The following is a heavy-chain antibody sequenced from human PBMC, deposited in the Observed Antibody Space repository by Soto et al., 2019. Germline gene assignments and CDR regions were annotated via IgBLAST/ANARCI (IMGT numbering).Heavy chain of an antibody. D-gene: IGHD2-21*02. V-gene: IGHV1-46*01. J-gene: IGHJ5*02. Sequence: ASVKVSCKASGYTFTSYYMHWVRQAPGQGLEWMGIINPSGGSTSYAQKFQGRVTMTRDTSTSTVYMELSSLRSEDTAVYYRAATVTAHYNWFDPWGQGTMVTVSS. CDR2: INPSGGST. CDR3: AATVTAHYNWFDP. CDR1: GYTFTSYY.